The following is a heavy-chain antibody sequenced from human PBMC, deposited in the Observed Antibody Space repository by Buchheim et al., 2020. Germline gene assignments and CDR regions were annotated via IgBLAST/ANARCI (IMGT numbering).Heavy chain of an antibody. CDR1: GGSISSSSYY. D-gene: IGHD2-15*01. CDR3: ARLAYYSGGSCYYFDY. Sequence: QLQLQESGPGLVKPSETLSLTCTVSGGSISSSSYYWGWIRQPPGKGLEWIGSIYYSGSTYYNPSLKSRVTISVDTSKNQFSLKLSSVTAADTAVYYCARLAYYSGGSCYYFDYWGQGTL. CDR2: IYYSGST. V-gene: IGHV4-39*01. J-gene: IGHJ4*02.